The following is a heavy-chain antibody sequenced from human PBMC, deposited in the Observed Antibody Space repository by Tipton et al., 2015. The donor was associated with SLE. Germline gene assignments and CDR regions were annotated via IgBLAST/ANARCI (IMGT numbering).Heavy chain of an antibody. CDR3: ARGGITMVRPYGDY. CDR2: INHSGSA. V-gene: IGHV4-39*07. Sequence: TLSLTCTVFGDSISSSGYQWGWIRQPPGKGLEWIGEINHSGSANYNPSLESRVTISVDTSKNQFSLNLTSVTAADTAVYFCARGGITMVRPYGDYWGQGTLVTVSS. CDR1: GDSISSSGYQ. D-gene: IGHD3-10*01. J-gene: IGHJ4*02.